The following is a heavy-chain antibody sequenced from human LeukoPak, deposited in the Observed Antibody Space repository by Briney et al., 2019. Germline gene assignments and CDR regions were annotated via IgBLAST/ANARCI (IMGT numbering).Heavy chain of an antibody. CDR2: ISSSSSI. V-gene: IGHV3-21*01. CDR1: GFTFSTYS. D-gene: IGHD3-9*01. CDR3: AKDSGLRYFDWLVY. Sequence: GGSLRLSCAASGFTFSTYSMNWVRQAPGKGLEWVSSISSSSSIFYADSVKGRFTISRDNAQNSLYLQMNSLRADDTAVYYCAKDSGLRYFDWLVYWGQGTLVTVSS. J-gene: IGHJ4*02.